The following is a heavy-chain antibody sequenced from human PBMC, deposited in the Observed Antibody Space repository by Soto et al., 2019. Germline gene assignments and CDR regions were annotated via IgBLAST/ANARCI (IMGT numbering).Heavy chain of an antibody. CDR2: ISYDGSNK. D-gene: IGHD3-3*01. Sequence: PGVSLRLSCAASGFTFSSYGMHWVRQAPGKWLEWVAVISYDGSNKYYADSVKGRFTISRDNSKNTLYLQMNSLRAEDTAVYYCARGAPYYDFWSGYSLNLPFDYWGQGTLVTVSS. V-gene: IGHV3-30*03. J-gene: IGHJ4*02. CDR3: ARGAPYYDFWSGYSLNLPFDY. CDR1: GFTFSSYG.